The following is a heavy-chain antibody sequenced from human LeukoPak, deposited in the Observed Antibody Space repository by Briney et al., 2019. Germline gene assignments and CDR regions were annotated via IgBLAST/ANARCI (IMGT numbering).Heavy chain of an antibody. CDR3: ASLNPYLHPGIAAAGIFDY. D-gene: IGHD6-13*01. CDR1: GGSFSGYY. Sequence: SETLSLTCAVYGGSFSGYYWSWIRQPPGKGLEWIGEINHSGSTNYNPPLKSRVTISVDTSKNQFSLKLSSVTAADTAVYYCASLNPYLHPGIAAAGIFDYWGQGTLVTVSS. J-gene: IGHJ4*02. V-gene: IGHV4-34*01. CDR2: INHSGST.